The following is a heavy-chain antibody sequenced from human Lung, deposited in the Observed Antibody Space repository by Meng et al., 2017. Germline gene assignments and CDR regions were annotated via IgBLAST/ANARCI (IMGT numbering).Heavy chain of an antibody. Sequence: GGSLRLSCAASGFTFSGSAVHWVRQAPGKGLEWVGRIRSKTKTYAKTYAASVRGRFTISRDDSKNTAFLQMSRLQVEDTAVYYCTCISDYYDSSAFRDDYWGQGALVTVSS. V-gene: IGHV3-73*01. CDR1: GFTFSGSA. D-gene: IGHD3-22*01. CDR3: TCISDYYDSSAFRDDY. J-gene: IGHJ4*02. CDR2: IRSKTKTYAK.